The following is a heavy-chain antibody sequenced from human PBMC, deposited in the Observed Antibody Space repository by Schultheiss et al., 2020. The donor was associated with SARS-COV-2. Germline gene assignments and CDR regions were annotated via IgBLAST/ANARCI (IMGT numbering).Heavy chain of an antibody. CDR1: GGSFSGYY. Sequence: SETLSLTCAVYGGSFSGYYWSWIRQPPGKGLEWIGYIYYSGSTNYNPSLKSRVTISVDTSKNQFSLKLSSVTAADTAVYYCARAGRDGYNYRYFDLWGRGTLVTVSS. J-gene: IGHJ2*01. D-gene: IGHD5-24*01. CDR3: ARAGRDGYNYRYFDL. V-gene: IGHV4-59*12. CDR2: IYYSGST.